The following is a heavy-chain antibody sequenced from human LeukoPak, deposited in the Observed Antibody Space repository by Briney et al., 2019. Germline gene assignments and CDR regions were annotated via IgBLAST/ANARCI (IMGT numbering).Heavy chain of an antibody. J-gene: IGHJ4*02. D-gene: IGHD6-13*01. CDR3: ARWVAAAGSDY. V-gene: IGHV3-66*01. CDR2: IYSGGST. Sequence: GGSLRLSCAASGFTVSSNYTSWVRQAPGKGLEWVSVIYSGGSTYYADSVKGRFTISRDNSKNTLYLQMNSLRAEDTAVYYCARWVAAAGSDYWGQGTLVTVSS. CDR1: GFTVSSNY.